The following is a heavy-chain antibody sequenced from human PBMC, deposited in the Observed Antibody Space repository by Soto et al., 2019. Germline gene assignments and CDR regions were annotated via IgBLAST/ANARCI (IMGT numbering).Heavy chain of an antibody. CDR2: IYYSGST. CDR3: ARDGGYCSSTSCYKGIDY. CDR1: GGSISSGDYY. D-gene: IGHD2-2*02. J-gene: IGHJ4*02. V-gene: IGHV4-30-4*01. Sequence: SETLSLTCTVSGGSISSGDYYWSWIRQPPGKGLEWIGYIYYSGSTYYNPSLKSRVTISVDTSKNQFSLKLSSVTAADTAGYYCARDGGYCSSTSCYKGIDYWGQGTLVTVSS.